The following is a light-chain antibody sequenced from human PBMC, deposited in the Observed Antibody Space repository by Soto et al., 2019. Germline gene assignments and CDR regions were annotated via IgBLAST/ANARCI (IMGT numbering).Light chain of an antibody. Sequence: EIVLTQSXGTLSFNPGDXXXXXCRPSQSVATNYLALHQQKPPQAPRLLIYXTSSRATGVPDRLSGSVSGTDFNLTIRRLEPEDFAMYHCKQYGKTFGQGTKVAIK. J-gene: IGKJ1*01. CDR2: XTS. CDR3: KQYGKT. V-gene: IGKV3-20*01. CDR1: QSVATNY.